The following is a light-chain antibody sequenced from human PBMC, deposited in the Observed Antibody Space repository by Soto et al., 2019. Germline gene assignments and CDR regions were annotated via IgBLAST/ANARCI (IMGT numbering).Light chain of an antibody. V-gene: IGLV2-8*01. CDR3: SSYAGSTFYV. CDR1: SSDVGGYNY. CDR2: EVT. Sequence: QSVLTQPPSASGSPGQSVTISCTGTSSDVGGYNYVSWFQQHPGKAPKLMIYEVTKRPSGVPDRFSGSKSGNTASLTVSGLQAEDEADYYCSSYAGSTFYVFGTGT. J-gene: IGLJ1*01.